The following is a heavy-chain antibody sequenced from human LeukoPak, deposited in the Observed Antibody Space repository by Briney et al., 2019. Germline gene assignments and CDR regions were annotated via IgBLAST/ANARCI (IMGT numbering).Heavy chain of an antibody. D-gene: IGHD4-17*01. V-gene: IGHV4-59*01. J-gene: IGHJ5*02. CDR2: IYYSGST. CDR3: ARINKVTTLTSSWFDP. CDR1: GGSISSYY. Sequence: SETLSLTCTVSGGSISSYYWSWIRQPPGKGLEWIGYIYYSGSTNYNPSLKSRVTISVDTSKNQFSLKLSSVTAADTAVYYCARINKVTTLTSSWFDPWGQGTLVTVSS.